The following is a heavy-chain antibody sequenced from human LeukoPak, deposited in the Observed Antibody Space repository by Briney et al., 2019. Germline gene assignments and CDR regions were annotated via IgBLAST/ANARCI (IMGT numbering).Heavy chain of an antibody. CDR2: IYYSGST. CDR1: GGSISSYY. J-gene: IGHJ5*02. CDR3: ARHPYYYDSSGLNWFDP. Sequence: SETLSLTCTVSGGSISSYYWSWIRQPPGKGLGWIGYIYYSGSTNYNPSLKSRVTISVDTSKNRFSLKLSSVTAADTAVYYCARHPYYYDSSGLNWFDPWGQGALVTVSS. V-gene: IGHV4-59*08. D-gene: IGHD3-22*01.